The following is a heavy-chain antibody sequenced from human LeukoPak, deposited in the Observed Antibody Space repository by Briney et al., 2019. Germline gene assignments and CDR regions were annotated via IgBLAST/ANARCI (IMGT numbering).Heavy chain of an antibody. CDR3: ARDKAVTTELTQYFHH. J-gene: IGHJ1*01. V-gene: IGHV1-18*01. Sequence: EASVKVSCKASGYTFTNYGVSRVRQAPGQGLEWMGWISGYNGYTNYAQKFQFRVTMTTDTSTSTAYMELRSLTSDDTAVYYCARDKAVTTELTQYFHHWGQGTLVTVSS. D-gene: IGHD4-11*01. CDR2: ISGYNGYT. CDR1: GYTFTNYG.